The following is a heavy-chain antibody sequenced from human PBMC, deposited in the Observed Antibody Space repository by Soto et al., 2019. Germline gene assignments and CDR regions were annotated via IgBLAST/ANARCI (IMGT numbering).Heavy chain of an antibody. J-gene: IGHJ4*02. D-gene: IGHD6-13*01. CDR1: GFTFSSYG. Sequence: PGGSLRLSCAASGFTFSSYGMHWVRQAPGKGLEWVAVIWYDGSNKYYADSAKGRFTISRDNSKNTLYLQMNSLRAEDTAVYYCARPSIAAAAPAYFDYWGQGTLVTVSS. V-gene: IGHV3-33*01. CDR3: ARPSIAAAAPAYFDY. CDR2: IWYDGSNK.